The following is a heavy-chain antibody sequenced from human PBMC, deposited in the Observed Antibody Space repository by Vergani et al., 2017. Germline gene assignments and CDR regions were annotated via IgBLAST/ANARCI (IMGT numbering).Heavy chain of an antibody. CDR2: IHYSENT. CDR1: FDSIRNLY. CDR3: ASDTHSGQRADR. Sequence: QVQLQESGPGLVKSSETLSLTCSVSFDSIRNLYCNWIRQPPGKGLEWIGSIHYSENTNYNPSLKTPVTISVDTSKNQFSLTLTSVTAADTAVYYCASDTHSGQRADRWVQGSLVTVTS. D-gene: IGHD6-19*01. J-gene: IGHJ5*02. V-gene: IGHV4-59*11.